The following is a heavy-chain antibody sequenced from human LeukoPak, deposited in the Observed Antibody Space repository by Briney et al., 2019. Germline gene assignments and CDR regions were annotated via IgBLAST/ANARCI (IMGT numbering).Heavy chain of an antibody. J-gene: IGHJ3*01. CDR2: ISSSSSYI. V-gene: IGHV3-21*01. D-gene: IGHD1-14*01. CDR3: ARESDHSVSQVDFDL. Sequence: PGGSLRLSCAASGFTFSRHSINWVRQAPGKGLEWVSSISSSSSYIYYADSVKGRFTISRDNAKNSLYLQMNSLRAEDTAVYYCARESDHSVSQVDFDLWGQGTMVTVSS. CDR1: GFTFSRHS.